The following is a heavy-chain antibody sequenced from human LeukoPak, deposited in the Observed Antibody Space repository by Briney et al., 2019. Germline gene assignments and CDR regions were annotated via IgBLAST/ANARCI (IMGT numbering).Heavy chain of an antibody. J-gene: IGHJ4*02. Sequence: PSETLSLTCAVYGGSFSGYYWSWIRQPPGKGLGWIGEINHSGSTNYNPSLKSRVTISVDTSKNQFSLKLSSVTAADTAVYYCARGRTYYGSGSYYSGWGQGTLVAVSS. D-gene: IGHD3-10*01. V-gene: IGHV4-34*01. CDR1: GGSFSGYY. CDR3: ARGRTYYGSGSYYSG. CDR2: INHSGST.